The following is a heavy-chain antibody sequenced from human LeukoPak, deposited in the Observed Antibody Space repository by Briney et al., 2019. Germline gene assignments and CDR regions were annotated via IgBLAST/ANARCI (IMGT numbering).Heavy chain of an antibody. Sequence: PSETLSLTCAVYGGSFSGYYWSWIRQPPWKGLEWIGEINHSGSTNYNPSLKSRVTISVDTSKNQFSLKLSSVTAADTAVYYCARAFDYGDYTDVWGKGTTVTVSS. CDR3: ARAFDYGDYTDV. V-gene: IGHV4-34*01. J-gene: IGHJ6*03. CDR1: GGSFSGYY. CDR2: INHSGST. D-gene: IGHD4-17*01.